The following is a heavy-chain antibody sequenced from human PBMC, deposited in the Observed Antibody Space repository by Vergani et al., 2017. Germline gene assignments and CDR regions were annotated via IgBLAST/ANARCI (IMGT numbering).Heavy chain of an antibody. V-gene: IGHV3-33*01. Sequence: QVQLVESGGGVVQPGRSLRLSCAASGFTFSSYGMHWVRQAPGKGLEWVAVIWYDGSNKYYADSVKGRFTISRDNSKNTLYLQMNSLRAEDTAVYYCARGVICSGGSCYSRYAFDSWGQGTMVTVSS. D-gene: IGHD2-15*01. CDR2: IWYDGSNK. J-gene: IGHJ3*02. CDR3: ARGVICSGGSCYSRYAFDS. CDR1: GFTFSSYG.